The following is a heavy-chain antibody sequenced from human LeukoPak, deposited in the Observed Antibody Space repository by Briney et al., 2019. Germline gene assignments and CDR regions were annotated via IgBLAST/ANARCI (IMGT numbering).Heavy chain of an antibody. V-gene: IGHV4-59*11. CDR3: ARSNYGPRTIFGVVIRNYYYYYMDV. D-gene: IGHD3-3*01. CDR1: GDSISSHY. Sequence: SETLSLTCAVSGDSISSHYWSWIRQPPGKGLEWIGYIYYSGSTNSNYNPSLKSRVTISVDTSKNQFSLKLSSVTAADTAVYYCARSNYGPRTIFGVVIRNYYYYYMDVWGKGTTVTVSS. J-gene: IGHJ6*03. CDR2: IYYSGSTNS.